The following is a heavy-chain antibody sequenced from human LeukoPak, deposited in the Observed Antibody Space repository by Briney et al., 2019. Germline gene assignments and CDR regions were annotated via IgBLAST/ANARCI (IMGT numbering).Heavy chain of an antibody. Sequence: GGSLRLSCAASRFTFSSYSMNWVRQAPGKGLEWVSYISSSGSTIYYADSAKGRFTISRDNAKNSLYLQMNSLRAEDTAVYYCARGGTMVRGYYYYGMDVWGQGTTVTVSS. CDR2: ISSSGSTI. CDR1: RFTFSSYS. CDR3: ARGGTMVRGYYYYGMDV. V-gene: IGHV3-48*04. J-gene: IGHJ6*02. D-gene: IGHD3-10*01.